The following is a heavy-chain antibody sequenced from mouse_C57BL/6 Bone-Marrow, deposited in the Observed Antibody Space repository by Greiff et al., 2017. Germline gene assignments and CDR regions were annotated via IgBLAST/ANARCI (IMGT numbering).Heavy chain of an antibody. CDR3: ARNWWLDD. Sequence: VQLQQPGAELVKPGASVKLSCKASGYTFTSYWMQWVKQRPGQGLEWIGEIDPSDSYTNYNQKFKGKATLTVDTSSSPAYMQLSSLTSEDSAGSDGARNWWLDDWGKGTLGTVSA. CDR2: IDPSDSYT. J-gene: IGHJ3*01. V-gene: IGHV1-50*01. CDR1: GYTFTSYW. D-gene: IGHD4-1*01.